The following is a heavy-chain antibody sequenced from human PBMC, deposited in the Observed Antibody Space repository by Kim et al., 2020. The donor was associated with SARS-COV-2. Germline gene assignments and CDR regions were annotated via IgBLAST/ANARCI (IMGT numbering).Heavy chain of an antibody. D-gene: IGHD3-22*01. J-gene: IGHJ3*01. CDR2: IYSGGST. V-gene: IGHV3-53*01. CDR1: GFTVSSNY. Sequence: GGSLRLSCAASGFTVSSNYMSWVRQAPGKGLEWVSVIYSGGSTYYADSVKGRFTISRDNSKNTLYLQMNSLRAEDTAVYYCARDFDYDSSGNAAPWGQGTMVTVSS. CDR3: ARDFDYDSSGNAAP.